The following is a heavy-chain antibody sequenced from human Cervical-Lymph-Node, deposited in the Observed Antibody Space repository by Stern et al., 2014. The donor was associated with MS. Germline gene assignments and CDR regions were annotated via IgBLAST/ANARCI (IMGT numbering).Heavy chain of an antibody. D-gene: IGHD2-15*01. V-gene: IGHV2-26*01. CDR2: LFSHGET. J-gene: IGHJ4*02. Sequence: ESGPVLVKPTETLTLTCSVSGFSLSNAAMGVSWIRQPPGKALKCLAPLFSHGETAYSTALKSMLTISKDTSRSQVFLAMTNMDPLDTATYYCARMREYCSGGICFAGYYDSWGQGTLVTVSS. CDR1: GFSLSNAAMG. CDR3: ARMREYCSGGICFAGYYDS.